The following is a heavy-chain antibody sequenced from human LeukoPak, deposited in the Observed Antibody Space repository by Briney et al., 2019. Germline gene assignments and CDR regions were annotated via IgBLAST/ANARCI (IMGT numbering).Heavy chain of an antibody. CDR3: ARDLGSGYFDY. CDR1: GGSISSSNR. J-gene: IGHJ4*02. V-gene: IGHV4-4*02. D-gene: IGHD3-10*01. CDR2: TYHSGST. Sequence: SETLSLTCAVSGGSISSSNRWSWVRQPPGKGLEWIGETYHSGSTNYNPSLKSRVTISVDKSKNQFSLKLSSVTAADTAVYYCARDLGSGYFDYWGQGTLVTVSS.